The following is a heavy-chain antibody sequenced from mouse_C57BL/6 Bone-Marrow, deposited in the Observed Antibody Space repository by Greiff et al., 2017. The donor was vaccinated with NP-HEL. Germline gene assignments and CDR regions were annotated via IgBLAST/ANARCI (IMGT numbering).Heavy chain of an antibody. CDR2: ISYDGSN. D-gene: IGHD1-1*01. J-gene: IGHJ2*01. Sequence: EVQLQESGPGLVKPSQSLSLTCSVTGYSITSGYYWNWIRQFPGNKLEWMGYISYDGSNNYNPSLKNRISITRDTSKNQFFLKLNSVTTEDTATYYCARRSYYYGSSWDYFDYWGQGTTLTVSS. CDR3: ARRSYYYGSSWDYFDY. V-gene: IGHV3-6*01. CDR1: GYSITSGYY.